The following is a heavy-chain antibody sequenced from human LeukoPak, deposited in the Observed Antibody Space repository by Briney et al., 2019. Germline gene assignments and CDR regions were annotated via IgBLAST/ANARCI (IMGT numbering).Heavy chain of an antibody. Sequence: SETLSLTCTVSGGSISSGSYYWTWIRQPAGKGLEWIGHIYTSGATSYNPSLQSRVTISVDTSKHESSLKLTSLTAADTAVYYCARTGGGVGWFGTIDSWGQGTLVTVSS. D-gene: IGHD1-14*01. J-gene: IGHJ4*02. CDR3: ARTGGGVGWFGTIDS. CDR1: GGSISSGSYY. V-gene: IGHV4-61*09. CDR2: IYTSGAT.